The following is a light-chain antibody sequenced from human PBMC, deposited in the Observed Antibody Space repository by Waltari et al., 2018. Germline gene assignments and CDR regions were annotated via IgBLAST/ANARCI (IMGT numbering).Light chain of an antibody. CDR3: HVWDGKTVM. Sequence: SSVLTQAPSVSVAPGQTATITCGGDNIGGRSVHWNQQRPGRAPVLVVYLNSDRPSGIPDRFSGSKSGNAATLTISRVEAGDEADYYCHVWDGKTVMFGGGTKLTVL. CDR2: LNS. J-gene: IGLJ3*02. V-gene: IGLV3-21*02. CDR1: NIGGRS.